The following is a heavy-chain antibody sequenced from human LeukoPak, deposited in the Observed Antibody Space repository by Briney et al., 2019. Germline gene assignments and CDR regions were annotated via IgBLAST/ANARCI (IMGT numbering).Heavy chain of an antibody. CDR2: MNPNSGNT. CDR1: GYTFTSYD. Sequence: ASVKVSCKSSGYTFTSYDINWVRQATGQGLEWMGWMNPNSGNTGYAQKFQGRVTITRNTSISTAYMELSSLRSDDTAVYYCARIPRSSSREYYYYYMDVWGKGTTVTVSS. J-gene: IGHJ6*03. D-gene: IGHD6-6*01. V-gene: IGHV1-8*03. CDR3: ARIPRSSSREYYYYYMDV.